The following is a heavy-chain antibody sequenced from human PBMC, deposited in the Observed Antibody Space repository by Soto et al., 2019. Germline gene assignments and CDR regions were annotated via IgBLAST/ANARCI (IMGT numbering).Heavy chain of an antibody. Sequence: PVKVSCKASGGTFSSYAISWVRQAPGQGLEWMGGIIPISGTANYAQKCEGRVMITAYESTSTAYRELCMLGFETRAVSYCARRGWKRRGTPGHASHIRGQGTMVPVS. J-gene: IGHJ3*02. CDR2: IIPISGTA. CDR1: GGTFSSYA. D-gene: IGHD2-15*01. V-gene: IGHV1-69*13. CDR3: ARRGWKRRGTPGHASHI.